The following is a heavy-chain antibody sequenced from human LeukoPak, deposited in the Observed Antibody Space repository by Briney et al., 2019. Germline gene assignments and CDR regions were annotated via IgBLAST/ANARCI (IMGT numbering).Heavy chain of an antibody. J-gene: IGHJ6*02. CDR1: RFTFSSYW. Sequence: PGGSLRLSCAASRFTFSSYWMSWVRQAPGKGLEWVANIKQDGSEKYYVDSVKGRFTISRDNAKNSLYLQMNSLRAEDTAVYYCARDRASWYYYYYGMDVWGQGTTVTVSS. CDR2: IKQDGSEK. D-gene: IGHD2-2*01. V-gene: IGHV3-7*01. CDR3: ARDRASWYYYYYGMDV.